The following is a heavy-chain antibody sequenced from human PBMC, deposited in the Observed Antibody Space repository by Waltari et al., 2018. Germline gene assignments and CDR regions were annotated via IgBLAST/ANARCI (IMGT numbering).Heavy chain of an antibody. D-gene: IGHD3-3*01. V-gene: IGHV3-53*02. CDR3: ARGSMIVGVLVPFDS. J-gene: IGHJ4*02. CDR1: GLNGMNKS. CDR2: IYSGGST. Sequence: EVQLVETGGGLLQPGGSLRLSCVASGLNGMNKSRSWVRQAPGKGLEWVSIIYSGGSTFYAESVKGRFTISRDNSKNTLDLQMSSLRVEDTAMYYCARGSMIVGVLVPFDSWGQGTLVTVSS.